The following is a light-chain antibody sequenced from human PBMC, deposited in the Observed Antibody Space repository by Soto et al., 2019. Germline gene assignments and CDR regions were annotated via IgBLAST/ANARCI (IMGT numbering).Light chain of an antibody. CDR3: MQAIDIPWT. J-gene: IGKJ1*01. CDR2: EVS. Sequence: ILMTQTPLSLSIIPGQTASISCKSSQSLLHSDGKTYFYWYVQKAGQAPQPLIYEVSNRFSGVPERFSGSGSRTDFTLKISRVEADDVGIHYCMQAIDIPWTFGQGTKVDIK. V-gene: IGKV2-29*03. CDR1: QSLLHSDGKTY.